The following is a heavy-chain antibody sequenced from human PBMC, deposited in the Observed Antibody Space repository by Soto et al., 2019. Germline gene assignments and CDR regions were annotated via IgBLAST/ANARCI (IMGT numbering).Heavy chain of an antibody. CDR2: IIPILGIA. CDR3: ARSLVAPRYYGMDV. D-gene: IGHD2-15*01. Sequence: QVQLVQSGAEVKKPGSSVKVSCKASGGTFGSYTISWVRQAPGQGLEWMGRIIPILGIANYAQKFQGRVTITADKSTSTAYMELSSLRSEDTAVYYCARSLVAPRYYGMDVWGQGTTVTVSS. CDR1: GGTFGSYT. J-gene: IGHJ6*02. V-gene: IGHV1-69*02.